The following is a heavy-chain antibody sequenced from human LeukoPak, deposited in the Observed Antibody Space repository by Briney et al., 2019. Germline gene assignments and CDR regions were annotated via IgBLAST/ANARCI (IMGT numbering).Heavy chain of an antibody. Sequence: PSETLSLTCTVSGYSISSGYYWGWIRQPPGKGLEWIGSIYHSGSTYYNPSLKSRVTISVDTSKNQFSLKLSSVTAADTAVYYCARVREPVNWGFDYWGQGTLVTVSS. J-gene: IGHJ4*02. D-gene: IGHD7-27*01. CDR3: ARVREPVNWGFDY. CDR2: IYHSGST. V-gene: IGHV4-38-2*02. CDR1: GYSISSGYY.